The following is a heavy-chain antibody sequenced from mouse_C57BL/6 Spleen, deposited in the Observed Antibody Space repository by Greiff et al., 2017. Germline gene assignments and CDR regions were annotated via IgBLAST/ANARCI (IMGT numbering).Heavy chain of an antibody. CDR2: IYPGSGST. D-gene: IGHD2-5*01. V-gene: IGHV1-55*01. Sequence: QVQLKQPGAELVKPGASVKMSCKASGYTFTSYWITWVKQRPGQGLEWIGDIYPGSGSTNYNEKFKSKATLTVDTSSSTAYMQLSSLTSEDSAVYYCASYYSNYQSAMDYWGQGTSVTVSS. CDR1: GYTFTSYW. CDR3: ASYYSNYQSAMDY. J-gene: IGHJ4*01.